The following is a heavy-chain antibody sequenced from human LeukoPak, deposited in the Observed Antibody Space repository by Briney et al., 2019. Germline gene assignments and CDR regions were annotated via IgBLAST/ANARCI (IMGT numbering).Heavy chain of an antibody. Sequence: GGSLSLSGAASGFTFSSYEMNWVRQAPGKGLEGDSYISSSGSTIYYADSVKGRFTISRDNAKNSLYLQMNSLRAEDTAVYYCAREVGRSSGWFDYWGQGTLVTVSS. V-gene: IGHV3-48*03. CDR3: AREVGRSSGWFDY. D-gene: IGHD6-19*01. J-gene: IGHJ4*02. CDR1: GFTFSSYE. CDR2: ISSSGSTI.